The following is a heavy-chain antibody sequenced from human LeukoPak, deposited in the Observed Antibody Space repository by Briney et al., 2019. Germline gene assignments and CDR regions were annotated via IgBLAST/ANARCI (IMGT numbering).Heavy chain of an antibody. D-gene: IGHD5-12*01. CDR3: ASSRWSGYINY. CDR1: GFTFSSYS. V-gene: IGHV3-74*01. CDR2: INTDGSSA. J-gene: IGHJ4*02. Sequence: GGSLRLSCAASGFTFSSYSMNWVRQAPGKGLVWVSRINTDGSSASYADSVKGRFTISRDNAKNTLSLQMNSLRAEDMAVYYCASSRWSGYINYWGQGTLVTVSS.